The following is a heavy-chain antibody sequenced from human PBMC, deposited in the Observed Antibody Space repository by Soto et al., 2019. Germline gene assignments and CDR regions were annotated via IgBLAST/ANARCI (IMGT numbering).Heavy chain of an antibody. CDR2: IYYSGST. CDR1: GGSISSSSYY. Sequence: SETLSLTCTVSGGSISSSSYYWGWIRQPPGKGLEWIGSIYYSGSTYYNPSLKSRVTISVDTSKNQFSLKLSSVTAADTAVYYCARLYYDSSGYYYGSDSDYWGQGTLVTVSS. V-gene: IGHV4-39*01. CDR3: ARLYYDSSGYYYGSDSDY. D-gene: IGHD3-22*01. J-gene: IGHJ4*02.